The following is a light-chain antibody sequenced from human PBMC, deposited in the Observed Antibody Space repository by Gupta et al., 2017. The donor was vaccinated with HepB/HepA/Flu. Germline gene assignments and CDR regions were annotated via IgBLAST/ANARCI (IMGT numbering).Light chain of an antibody. J-gene: IGLJ2*01. V-gene: IGLV3-1*01. CDR1: KLGDRY. Sequence: SSELTQPPSVSVSPGQTASITCSGDKLGDRYACWYQQKPGQSPVLVIYKDRKRTAGIPERFSGSNSGNTATLTISGTQAMDEDDYYCQAWDSSTGVFGGGTKLTVL. CDR2: KDR. CDR3: QAWDSSTGV.